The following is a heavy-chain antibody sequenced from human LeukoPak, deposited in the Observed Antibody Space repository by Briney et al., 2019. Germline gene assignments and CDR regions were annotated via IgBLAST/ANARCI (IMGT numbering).Heavy chain of an antibody. V-gene: IGHV3-64*01. CDR2: ISSNGGST. CDR1: GFTFSSYA. CDR3: ARSHVVPVTAALDY. Sequence: PGGSLRLSCAASGFTFSSYAMHWVRQAPGKGLEYVSAISSNGGSTYYANSVKGRFTISRDNSKNTLYLQMGSLRAEDMAVYYCARSHVVPVTAALDYWGQGTLVTVSS. D-gene: IGHD2-2*01. J-gene: IGHJ4*02.